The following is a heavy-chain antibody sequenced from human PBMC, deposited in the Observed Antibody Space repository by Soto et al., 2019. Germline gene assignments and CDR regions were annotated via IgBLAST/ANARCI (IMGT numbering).Heavy chain of an antibody. D-gene: IGHD6-13*01. V-gene: IGHV1-18*01. J-gene: IGHJ4*02. CDR3: ARDQGIAAAGNFDY. CDR1: GDTITSYG. CDR2: ISAYNGNT. Sequence: ASVKVSCKASGDTITSYGISWVRQAPGQGLEWMGWISAYNGNTNYAQKLQGRVTMTTDTSTSTAYMELRSLRSDDTAVYYCARDQGIAAAGNFDYWGQGTLVTVSS.